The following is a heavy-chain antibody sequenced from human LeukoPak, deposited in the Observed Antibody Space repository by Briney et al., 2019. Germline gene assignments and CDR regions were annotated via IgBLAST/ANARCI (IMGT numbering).Heavy chain of an antibody. CDR1: GGSISGDSYY. CDR2: IYYSGST. CDR3: ARLWSGYRPPDY. Sequence: SETLSLTCTVSGGSISGDSYYWGWLRQPPGKGLEWIGSIYYSGSTYYNPSLKSRVTISVDTSKNQISLKLRSVTAADTAMYYCARLWSGYRPPDYWGQGTLVTVSS. V-gene: IGHV4-39*01. D-gene: IGHD3-3*01. J-gene: IGHJ4*02.